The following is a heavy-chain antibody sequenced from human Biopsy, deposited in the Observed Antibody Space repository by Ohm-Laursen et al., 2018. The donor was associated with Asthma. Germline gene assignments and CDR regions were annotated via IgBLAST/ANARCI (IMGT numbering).Heavy chain of an antibody. D-gene: IGHD2-15*01. CDR3: AGFCSGGNCPDH. CDR1: GGSLSGYY. Sequence: SDTLSLTCTVSGGSLSGYYWSWIRQSPGKGLEWIGNIHYSGSTYSNPSLKSRVTISVDTSKKQISLRLSSVIAADTAVYYCAGFCSGGNCPDHWGQGTLVTVSS. J-gene: IGHJ4*02. V-gene: IGHV4-59*07. CDR2: IHYSGST.